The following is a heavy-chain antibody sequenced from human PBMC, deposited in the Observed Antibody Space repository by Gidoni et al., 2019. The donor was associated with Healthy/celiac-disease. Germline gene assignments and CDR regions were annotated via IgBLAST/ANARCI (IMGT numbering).Heavy chain of an antibody. Sequence: QVQLQESGPGLVKPSETLSLTCTVSGGSISSYYWSWIRQPPGKGLEWIGYIYYSGSTNYNPSLKSRVTISVDTSKNQFSLRLSSVTAADTAVYYCARLGEGTHMVRGVKYFDYWGQGTLVTVSS. V-gene: IGHV4-59*08. CDR3: ARLGEGTHMVRGVKYFDY. CDR2: IYYSGST. J-gene: IGHJ4*02. CDR1: GGSISSYY. D-gene: IGHD3-10*01.